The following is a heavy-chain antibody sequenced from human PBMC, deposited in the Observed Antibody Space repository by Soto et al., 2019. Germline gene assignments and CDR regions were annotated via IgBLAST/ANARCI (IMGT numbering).Heavy chain of an antibody. J-gene: IGHJ6*02. CDR3: ARGEGGSSWYGVVRMKYYYYYGMDV. D-gene: IGHD6-13*01. V-gene: IGHV3-30-3*01. CDR1: GFTFSSYA. CDR2: ISYDGSNK. Sequence: QVQLVESGGGVVQPGRSLRLSCAASGFTFSSYAMHWVRQAPGKGLEWVAVISYDGSNKYYADSVKGRFTISRDNSKNTLYLEMDSLRAEDTAVYYCARGEGGSSWYGVVRMKYYYYYGMDVWGQGTTVTVSS.